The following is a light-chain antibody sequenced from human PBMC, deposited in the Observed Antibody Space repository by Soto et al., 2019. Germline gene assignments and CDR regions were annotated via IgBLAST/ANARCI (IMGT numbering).Light chain of an antibody. Sequence: QSALTQPASVSGSPGQSITISCTGTRSDVGSYKFVSWYQQHPGKAPKLMIYEGRKRPSGVSNRFSGSKSGNTASLTISGLQAEDEADYYCCSYAGSSTYVVFGGGTKLTVL. CDR3: CSYAGSSTYVV. CDR1: RSDVGSYKF. V-gene: IGLV2-23*01. CDR2: EGR. J-gene: IGLJ2*01.